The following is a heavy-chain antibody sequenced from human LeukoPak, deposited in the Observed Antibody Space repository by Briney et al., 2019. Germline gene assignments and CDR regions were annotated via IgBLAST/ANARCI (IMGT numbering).Heavy chain of an antibody. V-gene: IGHV1-18*01. CDR3: ARGGTHYYDSSGYELLGYYGMDV. J-gene: IGHJ6*02. Sequence: GAPVKVSCKASGYTFTSYGISWVRQAPGQGLEWMGWISAYNGNTNYAQKLQGRVTMTTDTSTSTAYMELRSLRSDDTAVYYCARGGTHYYDSSGYELLGYYGMDVWGQGTTVTVSS. CDR2: ISAYNGNT. D-gene: IGHD3-22*01. CDR1: GYTFTSYG.